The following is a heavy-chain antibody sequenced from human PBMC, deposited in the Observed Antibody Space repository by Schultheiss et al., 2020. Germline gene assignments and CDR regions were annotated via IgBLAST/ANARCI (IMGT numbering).Heavy chain of an antibody. J-gene: IGHJ4*02. CDR3: ARGGWTEEDY. CDR2: IYSGGST. Sequence: GESLKISCAASGFTVSSNYMSWVRQAPGKGLEWVSVIYSGGSTYYADSVKGRFTISRDNSKNTLYLQMNSLRAEDTAVYYCARGGWTEEDYWGQGTLVTVSS. V-gene: IGHV3-53*01. D-gene: IGHD6-19*01. CDR1: GFTVSSNY.